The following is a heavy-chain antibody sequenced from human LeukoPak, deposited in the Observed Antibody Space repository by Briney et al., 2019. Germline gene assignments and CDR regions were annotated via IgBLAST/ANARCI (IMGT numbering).Heavy chain of an antibody. V-gene: IGHV3-30*04. J-gene: IGHJ6*02. Sequence: GRSLRLSCAASGFTVSTYAIHWVRQAPGKGLEWVAVISYDGSNKYYADSVKGRFTISRDNSKNTLYLQMNSLRAEDTAVYYCARPTNPLLYYKGFYYYYYGMDVWGQGTTVTVSS. CDR3: ARPTNPLLYYKGFYYYYYGMDV. CDR2: ISYDGSNK. CDR1: GFTVSTYA. D-gene: IGHD2-8*01.